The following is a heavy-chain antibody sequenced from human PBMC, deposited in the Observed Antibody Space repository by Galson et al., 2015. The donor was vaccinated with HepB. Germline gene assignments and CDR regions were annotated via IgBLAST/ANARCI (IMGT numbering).Heavy chain of an antibody. CDR2: IRSKTYGATT. J-gene: IGHJ5*02. V-gene: IGHV3-49*03. Sequence: SLRLSCAGYGFNFGDFGMIWLREAPGKGLEWVGIIRSKTYGATTEYAASVKGRFTISRDDSKTIAYLQMNSLNTEDSDLYYCSRYRPTINWPKSHWFDPWGQGTLVSVSS. CDR1: GFNFGDFG. CDR3: SRYRPTINWPKSHWFDP. D-gene: IGHD1-1*01.